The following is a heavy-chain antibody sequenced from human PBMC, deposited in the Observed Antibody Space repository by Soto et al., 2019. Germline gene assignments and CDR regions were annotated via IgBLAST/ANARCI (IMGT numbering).Heavy chain of an antibody. CDR1: GFTFSNYG. CDR2: VSANNGHT. D-gene: IGHD2-8*01. V-gene: IGHV1-18*01. Sequence: QGQLVQSGAEVKKPGASVKLSCKASGFTFSNYGLNWVRQAPGQGLEWMGWVSANNGHTNYAQNLQGRVSMTTDTSTSTAYMELRGLTFDDTAGYYCARDIESVTAKHFFYYYAMDVWGQGTTVTVSS. CDR3: ARDIESVTAKHFFYYYAMDV. J-gene: IGHJ6*02.